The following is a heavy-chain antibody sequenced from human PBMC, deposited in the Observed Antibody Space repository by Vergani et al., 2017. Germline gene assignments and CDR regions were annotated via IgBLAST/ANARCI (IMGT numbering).Heavy chain of an antibody. Sequence: EVQLLESGGGLVQPGGSLRLSCAASGFTFSSYAMSWVRQAPGKGLEWVSAISGSGGSTYYADSVKGRFTISRDNSKNTLYLQMNSLRAEDTAVYYCAKVGCRTIVVVPAAPNFDYWGQGTLVTVSS. V-gene: IGHV3-23*01. J-gene: IGHJ4*02. CDR2: ISGSGGST. CDR3: AKVGCRTIVVVPAAPNFDY. D-gene: IGHD2-2*01. CDR1: GFTFSSYA.